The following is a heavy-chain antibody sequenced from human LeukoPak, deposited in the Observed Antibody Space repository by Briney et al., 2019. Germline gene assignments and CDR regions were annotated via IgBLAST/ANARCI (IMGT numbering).Heavy chain of an antibody. V-gene: IGHV4-34*01. Sequence: SETLSLTCTVSGGSISGYYWSWIRQPPGKGLEWIGEINHSGSTNYNPSLKSRVTISVDTSKNQFSLKLSSVTAADTAVYYCARGRIWFGELWDYWGQGTLVTVSS. CDR1: GGSISGYY. D-gene: IGHD3-10*01. CDR2: INHSGST. J-gene: IGHJ4*02. CDR3: ARGRIWFGELWDY.